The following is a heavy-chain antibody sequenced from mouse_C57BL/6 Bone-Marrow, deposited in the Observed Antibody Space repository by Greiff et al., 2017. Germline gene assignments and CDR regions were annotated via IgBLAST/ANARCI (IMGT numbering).Heavy chain of an antibody. CDR2: IDPSDSYP. CDR1: GYTFTSYW. D-gene: IGHD1-1*01. J-gene: IGHJ2*01. V-gene: IGHV1-50*01. Sequence: QVQLQQPGAELVKPGASVKLSCKASGYTFTSYWMQWVKQRPGQGLEWIGEIDPSDSYPNYNEKFKSKATLTVDKSSSTAYMQLSSLTSEDSAVYYCAKGYYDGGLDYWGQGTTLTVSS. CDR3: AKGYYDGGLDY.